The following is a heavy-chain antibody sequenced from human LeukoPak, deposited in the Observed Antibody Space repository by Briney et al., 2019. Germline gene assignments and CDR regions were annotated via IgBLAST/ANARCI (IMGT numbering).Heavy chain of an antibody. V-gene: IGHV4-38-2*02. CDR1: GYSISSGYY. Sequence: SETLSLTCTLSGYSISSGYYWGWIRQPPGKGLEWIGSIYHSGSTYYNPSLKSRVTISVDTSKNQFSLKLSSVTAADTAVYYCALNYMDVWGKGTTVTVSS. CDR3: ALNYMDV. CDR2: IYHSGST. J-gene: IGHJ6*03.